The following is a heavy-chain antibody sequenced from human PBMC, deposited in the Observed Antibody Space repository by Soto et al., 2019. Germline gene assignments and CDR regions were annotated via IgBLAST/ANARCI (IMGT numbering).Heavy chain of an antibody. CDR1: GGSISSYY. J-gene: IGHJ4*02. V-gene: IGHV4-59*01. Sequence: SETLSLTCTVSGGSISSYYWTWIRQPPGKGLEWIGYIYYTGSTNYNPSLESRVTISVDTSKNQFSLKLNSVTAADTAVYYCARGRFGYGDYFDYWGQGTLVTVSS. CDR2: IYYTGST. D-gene: IGHD4-17*01. CDR3: ARGRFGYGDYFDY.